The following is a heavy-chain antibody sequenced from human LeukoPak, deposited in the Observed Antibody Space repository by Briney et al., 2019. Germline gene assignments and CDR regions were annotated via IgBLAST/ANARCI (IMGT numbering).Heavy chain of an antibody. J-gene: IGHJ4*02. CDR3: AGAVGAGFDY. CDR1: GFTFSSYW. D-gene: IGHD6-13*01. CDR2: VNSDGSRT. Sequence: GGSLRLSCAASGFTFSSYWMHWVRQAPGKGLVWVSRVNSDGSRTTYADSVKGRFTISRDNAKNTLYMQMNSLRAEDTAVYYCAGAVGAGFDYWGQGTLVTVSS. V-gene: IGHV3-74*01.